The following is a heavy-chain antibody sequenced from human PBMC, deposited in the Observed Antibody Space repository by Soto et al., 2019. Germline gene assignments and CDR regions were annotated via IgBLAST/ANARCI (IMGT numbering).Heavy chain of an antibody. D-gene: IGHD3-10*01. CDR3: ANLPLYGSGFDS. Sequence: EAQLVESGGGLVQPGRSLRLSCVASGFTFDDYAIHWVRQAPGKGLEWVSGISWNGAATGYADSVKGRFTISRDNAKNSLYLQMSSLRTEDTAIYYCANLPLYGSGFDSWGQGTLVTVSS. CDR2: ISWNGAAT. V-gene: IGHV3-9*01. CDR1: GFTFDDYA. J-gene: IGHJ4*02.